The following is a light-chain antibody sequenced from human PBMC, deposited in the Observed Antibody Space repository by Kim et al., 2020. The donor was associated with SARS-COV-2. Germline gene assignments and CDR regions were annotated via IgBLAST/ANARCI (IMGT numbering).Light chain of an antibody. Sequence: ALGQTFRITCQGDSLRSFYASWYLQKPGQAPVLVIFGKHNRPSGIPDRFSGSSSGNTASLTITGAQAEDEADYYCNSRDSSGNFVVFGGGTQLTVL. CDR2: GKH. CDR1: SLRSFY. J-gene: IGLJ2*01. CDR3: NSRDSSGNFVV. V-gene: IGLV3-19*01.